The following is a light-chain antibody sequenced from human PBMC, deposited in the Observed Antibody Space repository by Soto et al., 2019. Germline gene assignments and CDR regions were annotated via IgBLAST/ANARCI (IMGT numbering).Light chain of an antibody. CDR3: QQYHSSTYT. CDR2: GAS. CDR1: QSVSSTY. J-gene: IGKJ2*01. V-gene: IGKV3-20*01. Sequence: EIVLTQSPGTLSLSPGERATLSCRASQSVSSTYLTWYQQKPGQAPRLLIYGASSRATGIPDRFSGSGSGADFTLTISRLEPEDFAVYYCQQYHSSTYTFGQGTKVDIK.